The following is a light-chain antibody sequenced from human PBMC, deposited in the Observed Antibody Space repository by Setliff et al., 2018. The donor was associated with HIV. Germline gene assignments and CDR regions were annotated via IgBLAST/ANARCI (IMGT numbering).Light chain of an antibody. V-gene: IGLV2-23*01. CDR3: CSNTGSNTFV. J-gene: IGLJ1*01. CDR2: QAT. Sequence: QSALAQPASVSGSPGQSITISCTGTSNDVERYDLVSWYQQHPARAPKLIIYQATRRPSGVSNRFSGSKSGNVASLTISGLQAEDEADYYCCSNTGSNTFVFGTGTKVTVL. CDR1: SNDVERYDL.